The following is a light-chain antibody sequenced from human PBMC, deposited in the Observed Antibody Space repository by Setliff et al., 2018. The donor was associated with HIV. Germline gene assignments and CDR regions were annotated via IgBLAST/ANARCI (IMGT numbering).Light chain of an antibody. J-gene: IGLJ1*01. CDR2: SVT. CDR1: NSDIGSHDY. Sequence: QSVLPQPASVSGSPGQSITISCSGTNSDIGSHDYVSWYQQHPGKAPKLIIFSVTYRPSGVSDRFSGSKSGNTASLTISGLQPEDEADYYCASHRDTNTLEVFGTGTRSPS. V-gene: IGLV2-14*03. CDR3: ASHRDTNTLEV.